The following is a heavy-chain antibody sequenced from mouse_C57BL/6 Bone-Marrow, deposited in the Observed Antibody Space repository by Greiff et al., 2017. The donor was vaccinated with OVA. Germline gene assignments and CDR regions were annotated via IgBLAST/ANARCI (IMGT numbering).Heavy chain of an antibody. CDR3: TRHSYYSNYLYWYFDV. D-gene: IGHD2-5*01. V-gene: IGHV6-6*01. Sequence: EVKLVESGGGLVQPGGSMKLSCAASGFTFSDAWMDWVRQSPEKGLEWVAEIRNKANNHATYYAESVKGRFTISRDDSKSSVYLQMNSLRAEDTGIYYCTRHSYYSNYLYWYFDVWGTGTTVTVSS. J-gene: IGHJ1*03. CDR2: IRNKANNHAT. CDR1: GFTFSDAW.